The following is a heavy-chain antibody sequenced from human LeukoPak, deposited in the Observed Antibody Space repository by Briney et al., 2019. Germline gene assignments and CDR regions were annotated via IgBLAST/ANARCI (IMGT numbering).Heavy chain of an antibody. D-gene: IGHD4-11*01. CDR1: GYSISSGYY. V-gene: IGHV4-38-2*02. CDR2: IYHSGST. CDR3: ARERVSSSTWYSTYYYYFYMDV. J-gene: IGHJ6*03. Sequence: SETLSLTCTVSGYSISSGYYWGWIRQPPGKGLEWIGSIYHSGSTNYNPSLKSRVTISVDTSKNQFSLKLSSVTAADTAVYYCARERVSSSTWYSTYYYYFYMDVWGKGTTVTVSS.